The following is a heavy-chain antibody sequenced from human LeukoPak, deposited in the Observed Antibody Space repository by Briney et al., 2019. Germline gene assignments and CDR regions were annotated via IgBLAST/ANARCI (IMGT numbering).Heavy chain of an antibody. CDR1: GVSFSGYY. Sequence: NTSETLSLTCAVYGVSFSGYYWSWLRQPPGKGLEWIGEINHSGSTNYNPSLKSRVTISVDTSKNQFSLKLSSVTAADTAVYYCARPRRIAAAGTRRAGWFDPWGQGTLVTVSS. V-gene: IGHV4-34*01. CDR2: INHSGST. CDR3: ARPRRIAAAGTRRAGWFDP. D-gene: IGHD6-13*01. J-gene: IGHJ5*02.